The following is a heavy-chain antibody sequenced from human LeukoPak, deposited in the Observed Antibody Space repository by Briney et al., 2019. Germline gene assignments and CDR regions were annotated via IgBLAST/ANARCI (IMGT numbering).Heavy chain of an antibody. V-gene: IGHV3-23*01. D-gene: IGHD3-16*02. CDR3: TTDVYDYVWGSYRYNALMDY. CDR2: ISGSGGST. CDR1: GFTFSSYA. J-gene: IGHJ4*02. Sequence: GGSLRLSCAASGFTFSSYAMSWVRQAPGKGLEWVSAISGSGGSTYYADSVKGRFTISRDNSKNTLYLQMNSLKTEDTAVYYCTTDVYDYVWGSYRYNALMDYWGQGTLVTVSS.